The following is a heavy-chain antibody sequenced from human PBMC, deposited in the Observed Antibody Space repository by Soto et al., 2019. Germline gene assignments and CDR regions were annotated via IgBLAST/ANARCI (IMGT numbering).Heavy chain of an antibody. Sequence: GGSLRLSCASSGFTFSRYAMSCFRQAPGKGLEWVSAISGSGGSTYYADSVKGRFTISRDNSKNTLYLQMNSLRAEDTAVYYCANSGSYWYYFDYWGQGTLVTV. J-gene: IGHJ4*02. CDR3: ANSGSYWYYFDY. CDR2: ISGSGGST. D-gene: IGHD1-26*01. CDR1: GFTFSRYA. V-gene: IGHV3-23*01.